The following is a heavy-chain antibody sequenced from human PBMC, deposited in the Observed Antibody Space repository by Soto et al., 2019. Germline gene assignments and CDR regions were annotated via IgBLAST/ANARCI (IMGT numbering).Heavy chain of an antibody. Sequence: ASVKVSCKASGYTFTSYAMHWVRQAPGQRLEWMGWINAGNDNTKYSQKFQGRVTITRDTSASTAYMELSSLRSEDTAVYYCARFVVVVAATSYYYYGMDVWGQGTTVTVSS. D-gene: IGHD2-15*01. CDR2: INAGNDNT. J-gene: IGHJ6*02. CDR1: GYTFTSYA. V-gene: IGHV1-3*01. CDR3: ARFVVVVAATSYYYYGMDV.